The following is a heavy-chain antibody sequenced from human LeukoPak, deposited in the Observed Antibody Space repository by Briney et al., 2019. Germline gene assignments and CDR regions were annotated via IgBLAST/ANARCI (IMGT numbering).Heavy chain of an antibody. J-gene: IGHJ4*02. Sequence: VGSLRLSCAASGFTFDDYAMHWVRQAPGKGLEWVSLISWDGGSTYYADSVKGRFTISRDNSKNSLYLQMNSLRAEDTALYYCAKGMIVVVSAAPLDYWGQGTLVTVSS. D-gene: IGHD2-2*01. V-gene: IGHV3-43D*04. CDR2: ISWDGGST. CDR1: GFTFDDYA. CDR3: AKGMIVVVSAAPLDY.